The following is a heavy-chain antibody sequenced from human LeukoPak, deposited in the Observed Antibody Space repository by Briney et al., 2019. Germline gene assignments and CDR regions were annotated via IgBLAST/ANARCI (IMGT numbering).Heavy chain of an antibody. V-gene: IGHV3-23*05. Sequence: GGSLRLSCAASGFTLKNFAMSWVRQAPGRGLEWVSSSYGSGRLPYSVDSVKGRFTISRDNSKVILYLEMDSLRAEDSAVYYCARAISQFVIGGAAYWGQGTQVTVSS. CDR3: ARAISQFVIGGAAY. D-gene: IGHD1-26*01. CDR2: SYGSGRLP. J-gene: IGHJ4*02. CDR1: GFTLKNFA.